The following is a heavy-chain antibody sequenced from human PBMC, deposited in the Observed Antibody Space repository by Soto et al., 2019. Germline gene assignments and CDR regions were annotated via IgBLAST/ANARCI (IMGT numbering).Heavy chain of an antibody. CDR3: ARGALYYDILTGCFGY. J-gene: IGHJ4*02. V-gene: IGHV3-30-3*01. D-gene: IGHD3-9*01. Sequence: PGWSLRLSCAASGFTFSSYAMHWVRQAPGKGLEWVAVISYDGSNKYYADSVKGRFTISRDNSKNTLYLQMNSLRAEDTAVYYCARGALYYDILTGCFGYWGQGTLVTVSS. CDR2: ISYDGSNK. CDR1: GFTFSSYA.